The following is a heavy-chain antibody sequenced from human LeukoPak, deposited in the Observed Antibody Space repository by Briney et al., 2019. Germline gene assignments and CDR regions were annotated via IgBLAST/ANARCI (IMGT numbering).Heavy chain of an antibody. CDR3: ARGGGNCLDY. J-gene: IGHJ4*02. D-gene: IGHD3-16*01. CDR2: ISYDGSNK. Sequence: GGSLRLSCAASGFTFSRNGMHWVRQAPGKGLEWVAVISYDGSNKYYADSVKGRFTISRNNSKNTLYLQMNSLRAEDTAVYYCARGGGNCLDYWGQGTLVAVSS. CDR1: GFTFSRNG. V-gene: IGHV3-30*19.